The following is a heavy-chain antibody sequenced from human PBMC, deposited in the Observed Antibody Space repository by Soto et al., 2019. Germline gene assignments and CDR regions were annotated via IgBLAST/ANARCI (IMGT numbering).Heavy chain of an antibody. CDR2: ISAYNGNT. CDR1: GYTCTSYG. CDR3: ARDEGDYGDYHFDY. V-gene: IGHV1-18*01. J-gene: IGHJ4*02. D-gene: IGHD4-17*01. Sequence: GASVKVSCKASGYTCTSYGISWVRQAPGQGLEWMGWISAYNGNTNYAQKLQGRVTMTTDTSTSTAYMELRSPRSDDTAVYYCARDEGDYGDYHFDYWGQGTLVTVSS.